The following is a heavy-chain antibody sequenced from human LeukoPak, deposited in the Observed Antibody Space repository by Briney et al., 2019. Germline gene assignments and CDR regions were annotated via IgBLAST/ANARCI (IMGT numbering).Heavy chain of an antibody. V-gene: IGHV4-4*07. CDR1: GGSISGYF. D-gene: IGHD6-6*01. CDR3: AKDLGSSRPRGDC. J-gene: IGHJ4*02. CDR2: MYSSGNT. Sequence: YPSETLSLTCTVSGGSISGYFWSWIRQPAGKGLECIGRMYSSGNTNYNPSLKSRVTMSVDTSKNQFSLRLNSVTAADTAVYYCAKDLGSSRPRGDCWGQGTLVTVSS.